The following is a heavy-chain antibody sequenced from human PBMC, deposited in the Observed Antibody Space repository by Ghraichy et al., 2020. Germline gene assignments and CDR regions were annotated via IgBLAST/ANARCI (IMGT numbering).Heavy chain of an antibody. CDR2: ITSSGTTI. CDR3: AREGGNYCSGGSCSRDFDY. Sequence: GKSLNISCAASGFAFSSYAMDWVRQAPGKGLEWLSYITSSGTTIYYADSVKGRFTISRDNAKNSLYLQMSSLRDEDTAVYYCAREGGNYCSGGSCSRDFDYWGQGTLVTVSS. D-gene: IGHD2-15*01. J-gene: IGHJ4*02. CDR1: GFAFSSYA. V-gene: IGHV3-48*02.